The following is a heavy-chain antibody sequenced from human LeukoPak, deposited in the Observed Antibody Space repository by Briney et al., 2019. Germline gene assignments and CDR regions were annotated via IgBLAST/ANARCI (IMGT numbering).Heavy chain of an antibody. CDR2: ISAYNGNT. D-gene: IGHD6-13*01. J-gene: IGHJ4*02. V-gene: IGHV1-18*01. Sequence: ASVKVSCKASGYTFTSYGISWVRQAPGQGLEWMGWISAYNGNTNYAQKLQGRVTMTTDTSTSTAYMELRSLRSDDTAVYYCAREGYSSSWVPYFDYWGQGTLVTVSS. CDR1: GYTFTSYG. CDR3: AREGYSSSWVPYFDY.